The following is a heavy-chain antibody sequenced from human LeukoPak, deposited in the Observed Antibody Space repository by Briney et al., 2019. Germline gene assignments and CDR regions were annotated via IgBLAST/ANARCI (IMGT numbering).Heavy chain of an antibody. Sequence: PGGSLRLSCAASGFTFSSYWMHWVRQAPGKGLVWVSRINSDGSSTSYADSVKGRFTISRDNAKNTLYLQMNSLRAEDTAVYYCARHPGRNLRGVNIIRTKASWYFDLWGRGTLVTVSS. D-gene: IGHD3-10*01. CDR2: INSDGSST. V-gene: IGHV3-74*01. CDR1: GFTFSSYW. CDR3: ARHPGRNLRGVNIIRTKASWYFDL. J-gene: IGHJ2*01.